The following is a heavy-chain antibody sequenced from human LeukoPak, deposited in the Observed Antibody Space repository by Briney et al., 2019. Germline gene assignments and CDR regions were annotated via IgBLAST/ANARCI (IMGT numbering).Heavy chain of an antibody. CDR3: ARHVASPYSSGWSSLGG. V-gene: IGHV4-39*07. CDR1: GGSISSSSYY. Sequence: SETLSLTCTVSGGSISSSSYYWGWIRQPPGKGLEWIGSIYYSGSTYYNPSLKSRVTISVDTSKNQFSLKLSSVTAADTAVYYCARHVASPYSSGWSSLGGWGQGTLVTVSS. CDR2: IYYSGST. D-gene: IGHD6-19*01. J-gene: IGHJ4*02.